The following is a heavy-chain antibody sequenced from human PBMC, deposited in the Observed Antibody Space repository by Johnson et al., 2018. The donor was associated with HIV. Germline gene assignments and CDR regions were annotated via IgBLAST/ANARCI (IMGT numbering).Heavy chain of an antibody. D-gene: IGHD3-22*01. J-gene: IGHJ3*02. Sequence: QVQLVESGGGVVQPGGSLRLSCAASGFTFSSYGMHWVRQAPGKGLEWVAFIRYDGSNKYYADSVKGRFTISRDNSKNTLYLQMNSLRAEDTAVYYCAKDLDYYVSSGSVGAFDIWGQGTMVTVSS. V-gene: IGHV3-30*02. CDR2: IRYDGSNK. CDR1: GFTFSSYG. CDR3: AKDLDYYVSSGSVGAFDI.